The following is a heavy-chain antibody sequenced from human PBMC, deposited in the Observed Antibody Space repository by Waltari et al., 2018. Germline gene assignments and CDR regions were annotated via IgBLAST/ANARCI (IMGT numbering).Heavy chain of an antibody. V-gene: IGHV3-15*07. CDR3: TTSLRWLTRGDY. CDR2: IKSKTDGGTT. J-gene: IGHJ4*02. CDR1: GFTFSNAW. Sequence: EVQLVESGGGLVKPGGSLRLSCAASGFTFSNAWLNWVRQAPGKGLEWVGRIKSKTDGGTTDYAAPVKGRFTISRDDSKNTLYLQMNSLKTEDTAVYYCTTSLRWLTRGDYWGQGTLVTVSS. D-gene: IGHD4-17*01.